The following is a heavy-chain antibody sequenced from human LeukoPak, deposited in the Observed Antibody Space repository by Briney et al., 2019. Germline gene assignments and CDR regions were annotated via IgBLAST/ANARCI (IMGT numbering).Heavy chain of an antibody. CDR2: ISSSSSYI. J-gene: IGHJ4*02. CDR3: ARVTAYYYDSSGYFDQ. D-gene: IGHD3-22*01. Sequence: PGGSLRLSCAASGFTCSSYSMNWVRQAPGKGLEWVSSISSSSSYIYYADSVKGRFTISRDNAKNSLYLQMNSLRAEDTAVYYCARVTAYYYDSSGYFDQWGQGTLVTVSS. V-gene: IGHV3-21*01. CDR1: GFTCSSYS.